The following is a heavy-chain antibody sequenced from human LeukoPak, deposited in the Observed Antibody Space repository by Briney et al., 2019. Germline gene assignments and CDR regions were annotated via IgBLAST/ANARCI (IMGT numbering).Heavy chain of an antibody. V-gene: IGHV3-49*04. CDR2: IRSKIYGATT. CDR1: GLTFGDYA. D-gene: IGHD1-1*01. CDR3: ASLISTMTTENDY. J-gene: IGHJ4*02. Sequence: PGGSLRLSCTASGLTFGDYAMTWVRQAPGKGLEWVGFIRSKIYGATTEYAASVKGRFIISRDDSKSIAYLEMSSLKTEDTGVYYCASLISTMTTENDYWGQGTLVTVS.